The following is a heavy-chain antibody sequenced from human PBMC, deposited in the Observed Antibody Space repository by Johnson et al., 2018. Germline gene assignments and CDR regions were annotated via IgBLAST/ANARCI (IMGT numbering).Heavy chain of an antibody. CDR3: TTADYYYMDV. Sequence: VQLVESGGGLVKPGGSLRLSCVASGFTFSNAWMNWVRQAPGKGLEWVGRIKIKTDGGTTDYPAPVKGRFTISRDDSKNTLYLQMNSLKTEDTAVYYCTTADYYYMDVWGKGTTVTVYS. CDR1: GFTFSNAW. V-gene: IGHV3-15*07. CDR2: IKIKTDGGTT. J-gene: IGHJ6*03.